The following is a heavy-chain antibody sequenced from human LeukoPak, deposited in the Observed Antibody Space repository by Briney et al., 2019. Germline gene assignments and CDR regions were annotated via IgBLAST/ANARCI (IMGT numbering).Heavy chain of an antibody. Sequence: KSGGSLRLSCAASGFTFSDYYMSWIRQAPGKGLEWVSYISSSGSTIYYADSVKGRFTISRDNAKNSLYLQMNSLRAEDTAVYYCARDLGSLVAASDYWGQGTLVTVSS. D-gene: IGHD2-15*01. V-gene: IGHV3-11*04. CDR3: ARDLGSLVAASDY. CDR1: GFTFSDYY. J-gene: IGHJ4*02. CDR2: ISSSGSTI.